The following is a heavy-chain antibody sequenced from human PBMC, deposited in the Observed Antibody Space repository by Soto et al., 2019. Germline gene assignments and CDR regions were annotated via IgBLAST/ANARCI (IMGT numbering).Heavy chain of an antibody. CDR2: ISSSSNTI. V-gene: IGHV3-48*02. CDR3: ARGLGWRRGPFDF. Sequence: VGSLRLSCATSVFTFTSYSMNCVRHSPGRWLEWLSYISSSSNTIFYADSVKGRFTISRDSANSSLSLQLTSLRDDDTALYFCARGLGWRRGPFDFWGQGTPVTVSS. D-gene: IGHD2-21*01. CDR1: VFTFTSYS. J-gene: IGHJ4*02.